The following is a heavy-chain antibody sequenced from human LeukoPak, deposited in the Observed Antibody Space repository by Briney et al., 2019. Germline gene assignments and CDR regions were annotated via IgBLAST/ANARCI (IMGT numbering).Heavy chain of an antibody. CDR2: TSSDLNVK. Sequence: GGSLRLSCAASGFTFRNYVIHWVRQAPGKGLEWVAVTSSDLNVKLYADSVKGRFTISRDNYRSTLYLQMNSLRPEDTAIYYCAREGYYGSGSPPSLYFDYWGQGTLVTVSS. CDR3: AREGYYGSGSPPSLYFDY. J-gene: IGHJ4*02. V-gene: IGHV3-30-3*01. CDR1: GFTFRNYV. D-gene: IGHD3-10*01.